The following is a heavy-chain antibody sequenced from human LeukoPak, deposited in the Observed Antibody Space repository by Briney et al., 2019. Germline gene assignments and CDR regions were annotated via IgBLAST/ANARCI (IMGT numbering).Heavy chain of an antibody. Sequence: SSETLSLTCPVSGGSISSYYWSWIRQPPGKGLEWIGYIYYSGSTNYNPSLKSRVTISVDTSKNQFSLKLSSVTAADTAVYYCARVKNYYDSSGYYYYYGMDVWGQGTTVTVSS. CDR2: IYYSGST. D-gene: IGHD3-22*01. V-gene: IGHV4-59*12. CDR3: ARVKNYYDSSGYYYYYGMDV. CDR1: GGSISSYY. J-gene: IGHJ6*02.